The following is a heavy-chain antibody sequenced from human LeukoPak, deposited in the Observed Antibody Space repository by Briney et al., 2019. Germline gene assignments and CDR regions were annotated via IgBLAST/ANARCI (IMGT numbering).Heavy chain of an antibody. CDR1: GGSISSSY. J-gene: IGHJ5*02. CDR2: ISYSGST. Sequence: KTSETLSLTCTVSGGSISSSYWSWIRQPPGKGLEWIGDISYSGSTNYNPSLKSRVTISVDTSKNQFSLKLSSVTAADTAVYYCARLASSSWSITYNWFDPWGQGTLVTVSS. V-gene: IGHV4-59*08. CDR3: ARLASSSWSITYNWFDP. D-gene: IGHD6-13*01.